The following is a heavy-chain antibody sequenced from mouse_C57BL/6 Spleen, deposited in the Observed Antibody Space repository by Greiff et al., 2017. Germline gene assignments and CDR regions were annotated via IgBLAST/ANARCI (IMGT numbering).Heavy chain of an antibody. CDR2: ISYDGSN. J-gene: IGHJ4*01. CDR3: ARDLSEYAMDY. V-gene: IGHV3-6*01. D-gene: IGHD6-2*01. CDR1: GYSITSGYY. Sequence: VQLKESGPGLVKPSQSLSLTCSVTGYSITSGYYWNWILQFPGNKLEWMGYISYDGSNNYNPSLKNRISITRDTSKNQFFLKLNSVTTEDTATYYCARDLSEYAMDYWGQGTSVTVSS.